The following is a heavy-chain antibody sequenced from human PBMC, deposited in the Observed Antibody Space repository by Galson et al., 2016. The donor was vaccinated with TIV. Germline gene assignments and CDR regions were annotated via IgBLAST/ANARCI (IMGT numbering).Heavy chain of an antibody. CDR2: IISIFRTT. CDR1: ANTFISYA. Sequence: SANTFISYAITWVRQAPGQGLEWMGGIISIFRTTQYAQKFQGRVTITADESMSTAYMELSSLRSDDTAVYYCARTDTLKNYYDSSGYYPFWGQGTLVTVSS. CDR3: ARTDTLKNYYDSSGYYPF. J-gene: IGHJ4*02. D-gene: IGHD3-22*01. V-gene: IGHV1-69*01.